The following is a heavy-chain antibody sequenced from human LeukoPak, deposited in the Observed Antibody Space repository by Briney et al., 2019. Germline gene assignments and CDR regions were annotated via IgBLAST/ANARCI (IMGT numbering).Heavy chain of an antibody. Sequence: PGGSLRLSCAASGFTFSSYSMNWVRQAPGKGLEWVSSISSSSSYIYYADSVKGRFTISRDNAKNSLYLQMNSLRAEDTALYYCAKELLSGTYASDYWGQGTLVTVSS. D-gene: IGHD1-26*01. J-gene: IGHJ4*02. CDR1: GFTFSSYS. CDR2: ISSSSSYI. CDR3: AKELLSGTYASDY. V-gene: IGHV3-21*04.